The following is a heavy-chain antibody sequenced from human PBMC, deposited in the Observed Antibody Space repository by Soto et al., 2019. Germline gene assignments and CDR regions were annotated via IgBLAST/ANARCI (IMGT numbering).Heavy chain of an antibody. Sequence: GGSPRLSCAGSGFTFGDSYMSWIRQAPGKGLEWLSYISPGSRYPAYADSVKGRFTISRDNAKRSLYLQMMSLTAEDTAIYYCVRGGGGGLFDPWGQGTMVTVSS. CDR3: VRGGGGGLFDP. J-gene: IGHJ5*02. V-gene: IGHV3-11*06. CDR1: GFTFGDSY. D-gene: IGHD2-15*01. CDR2: ISPGSRYP.